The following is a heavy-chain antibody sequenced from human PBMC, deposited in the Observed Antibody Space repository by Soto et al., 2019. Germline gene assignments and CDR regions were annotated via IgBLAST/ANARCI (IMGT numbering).Heavy chain of an antibody. J-gene: IGHJ4*02. CDR2: MNPNSGNT. D-gene: IGHD3-3*01. Sequence: QVQLVQSGAEVKKPGASVKVSCKASGYTFTSYDINWVRQATGQGLEWMGWMNPNSGNTGYAQKFQDRVTMTRNTSISTAYMELSSLRSEDTAVYYCARPPIWSGPYNYWGQGTLVTVSS. CDR1: GYTFTSYD. CDR3: ARPPIWSGPYNY. V-gene: IGHV1-8*01.